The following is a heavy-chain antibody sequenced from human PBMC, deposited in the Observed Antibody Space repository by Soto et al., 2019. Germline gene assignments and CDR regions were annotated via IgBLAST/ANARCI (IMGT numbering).Heavy chain of an antibody. Sequence: QLQLQESGPGLVKPSETLSLTCTVSGGSISSSSYYWGWIRQPPGKGLEWIGSIYYSGSTYYNPSLKMRVTISVDTSKNQFSLKLSSVTAADTAVYYCARRGYYDFWSGYYTLSYFDYWGQGTLVTVSS. D-gene: IGHD3-3*01. CDR3: ARRGYYDFWSGYYTLSYFDY. V-gene: IGHV4-39*01. CDR1: GGSISSSSYY. J-gene: IGHJ4*02. CDR2: IYYSGST.